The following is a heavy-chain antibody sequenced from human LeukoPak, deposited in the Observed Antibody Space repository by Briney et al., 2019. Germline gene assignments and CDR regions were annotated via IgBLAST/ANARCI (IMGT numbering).Heavy chain of an antibody. CDR3: ATDTGLGATRFPFDI. D-gene: IGHD1-26*01. Sequence: ASVEVSCKVSGYTLTELSMHWVRQAPGKGLEWMGGFDPEDGETIYAQKFQGRVTMTEDTSTDTAHMELSSLRSEDTAVYYCATDTGLGATRFPFDIWGQGTMVTVSS. CDR1: GYTLTELS. J-gene: IGHJ3*02. V-gene: IGHV1-24*01. CDR2: FDPEDGET.